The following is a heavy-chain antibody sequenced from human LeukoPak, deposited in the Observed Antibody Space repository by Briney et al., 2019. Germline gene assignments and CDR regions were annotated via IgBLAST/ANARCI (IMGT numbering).Heavy chain of an antibody. V-gene: IGHV1-2*02. CDR1: GYTFTGYY. Sequence: GASVKVPCKASGYTFTGYYMHWVRQAPGQGLEWMGWINPNSGGTNYAQKFQGRVTMTRDTSISTAYMELSRLRSDDTAVYYCAESGTDYYYYGMDVWGQGTTVTVSS. CDR3: AESGTDYYYYGMDV. D-gene: IGHD3-3*01. CDR2: INPNSGGT. J-gene: IGHJ6*02.